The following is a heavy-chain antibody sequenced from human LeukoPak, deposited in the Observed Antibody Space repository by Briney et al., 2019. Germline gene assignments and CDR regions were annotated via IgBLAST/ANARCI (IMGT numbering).Heavy chain of an antibody. CDR1: GFTFSSYA. D-gene: IGHD3-22*01. CDR3: ATSITMIVVVIPFDY. V-gene: IGHV3-23*01. J-gene: IGHJ4*02. Sequence: GGSLRLSCAASGFTFSSYAMSWVRQAPGKGLEWVSAISGSGGSTYYADSVKGRFTISRDSSKNTLYLQMNSLRAEDTAVYYCATSITMIVVVIPFDYWGQGTLVTVSS. CDR2: ISGSGGST.